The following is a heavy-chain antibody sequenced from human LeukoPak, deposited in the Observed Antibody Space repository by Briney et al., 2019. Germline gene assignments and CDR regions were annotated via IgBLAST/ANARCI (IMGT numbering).Heavy chain of an antibody. D-gene: IGHD3-22*01. V-gene: IGHV1-2*02. CDR1: GYTFTGYY. J-gene: IGHJ3*02. CDR2: INPNSGGT. CDR3: ARDLDYYDSTDAFDI. Sequence: GASVKVSCKASGYTFTGYYMHWVRPAPGQGLEWMGWINPNSGGTNYAQKFQGRVTMTRDTSISTAYMELSRLRSDDTAVYYCARDLDYYDSTDAFDIWGQGTMVTVSS.